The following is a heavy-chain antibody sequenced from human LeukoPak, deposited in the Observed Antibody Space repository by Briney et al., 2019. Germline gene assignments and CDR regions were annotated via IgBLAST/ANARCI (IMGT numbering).Heavy chain of an antibody. Sequence: ASVRVSCKASGYTFTSYSISWVRQAPGQGLEWMGWISADNGNTNYAQKLQGRVTMTRDTSTSTAYMELRSLRSDDTAVYYCARWSACSGSDGPGPSCGQGTLDTVSS. D-gene: IGHD1-26*01. V-gene: IGHV1-18*01. CDR2: ISADNGNT. CDR1: GYTFTSYS. J-gene: IGHJ5*02. CDR3: ARWSACSGSDGPGPS.